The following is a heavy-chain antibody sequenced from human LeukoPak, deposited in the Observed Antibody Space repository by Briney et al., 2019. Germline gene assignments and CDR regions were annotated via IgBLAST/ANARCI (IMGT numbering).Heavy chain of an antibody. V-gene: IGHV1-2*02. D-gene: IGHD2-15*01. CDR3: TRDLRIAPAVAFFDS. CDR2: INPYSGAT. CDR1: GYRFIDHL. J-gene: IGHJ4*02. Sequence: ASVKVSCMASGYRFIDHLIHWIRQAPGQGLEWMGWINPYSGATNSPQKFQGRVAMTRDTAITTTYMELTGLGSGDAAMYYCTRDLRIAPAVAFFDSLGQGTRVTVSS.